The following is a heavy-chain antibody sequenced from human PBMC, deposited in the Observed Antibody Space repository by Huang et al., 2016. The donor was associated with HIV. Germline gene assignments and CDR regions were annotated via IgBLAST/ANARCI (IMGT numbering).Heavy chain of an antibody. CDR3: ARDHHDFWRGYRRMYFFDH. V-gene: IGHV4-59*11. CDR2: MDYSGST. CDR1: GGSISTHY. D-gene: IGHD3-3*01. Sequence: QVQLPESGPGLVQPSETLSPTCTVSGGSISTHYWSWIRQPPGKGLEGIGSMDYSGSTNYRPSPKRRVTILLDTSKNQFSLRVNSVTAADTAMYYCARDHHDFWRGYRRMYFFDHWGQGTLVTVSS. J-gene: IGHJ4*02.